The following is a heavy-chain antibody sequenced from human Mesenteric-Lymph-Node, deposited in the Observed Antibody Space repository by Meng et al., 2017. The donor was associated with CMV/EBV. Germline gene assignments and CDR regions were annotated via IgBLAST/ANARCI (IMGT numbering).Heavy chain of an antibody. CDR1: GYTFTSYY. CDR2: LNPSGDST. CDR3: ARERGKVGATTGFFYYQYAMDV. D-gene: IGHD1-26*01. J-gene: IGHJ6*02. Sequence: ASVKVSCKASGYTFTSYYMHWVRQAPGQGLEWMGMLNPSGDSTSYAQKFQGRLTMTRDTSTSTLYMDLSSLTSEDTAVYFCARERGKVGATTGFFYYQYAMDVWGQGTTVTVSS. V-gene: IGHV1-46*01.